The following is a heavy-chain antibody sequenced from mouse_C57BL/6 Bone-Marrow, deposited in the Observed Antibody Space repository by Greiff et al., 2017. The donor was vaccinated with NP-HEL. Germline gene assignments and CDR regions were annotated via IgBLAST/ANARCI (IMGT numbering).Heavy chain of an antibody. V-gene: IGHV14-4*01. D-gene: IGHD1-1*01. CDR1: GFNIKDDY. CDR2: IDPENGDT. Sequence: VQLQQSGAELVRPGASVKLSCTASGFNIKDDYMHWVKQRPEQGLEWIGWIDPENGDTEYASKFQGKATITADTSSNTAYLQLSSLTSEDTAVYYCTTYPQPIAVVAKYFDVWGTGTTVTVSS. J-gene: IGHJ1*03. CDR3: TTYPQPIAVVAKYFDV.